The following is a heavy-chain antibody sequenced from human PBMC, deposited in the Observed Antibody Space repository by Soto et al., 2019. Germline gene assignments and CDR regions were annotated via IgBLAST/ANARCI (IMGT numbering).Heavy chain of an antibody. D-gene: IGHD3-22*01. CDR1: GGSISSGGYY. CDR3: AREDSSGYPPFY. J-gene: IGHJ4*02. V-gene: IGHV4-31*03. CDR2: IYYSGST. Sequence: LSLICTVSGGSISSGGYYWSWIRQHPGKGLEWIGYIYYSGSTYYNPSLKSRVTISVDTSKNQFSLKLSSVTAADTAVYYCAREDSSGYPPFYWGQGTLVTVSS.